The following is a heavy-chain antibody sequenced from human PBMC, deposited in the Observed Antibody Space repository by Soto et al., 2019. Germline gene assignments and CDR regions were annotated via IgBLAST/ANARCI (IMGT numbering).Heavy chain of an antibody. V-gene: IGHV3-23*01. D-gene: IGHD1-26*01. CDR3: AKGYGASHFPFDY. CDR1: GFTFRSYA. J-gene: IGHJ4*02. Sequence: GGSLRLSCTASGFTFRSYAMNWVRQAPGKGPEWVSGISGSGDSTFHANSVKGRFTISRDNSKNTLYLQLNSLRAEDTAVYYCAKGYGASHFPFDYWGQGTLVTVSS. CDR2: ISGSGDST.